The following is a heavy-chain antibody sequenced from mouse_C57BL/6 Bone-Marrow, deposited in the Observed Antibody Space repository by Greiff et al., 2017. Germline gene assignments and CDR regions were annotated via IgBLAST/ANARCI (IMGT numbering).Heavy chain of an antibody. Sequence: EVKLMESGPVLVKPGASVKMSCKASGYTFTDYYMNWVKQSHGKSLEWIGVINPYNGGTSYNQKFKGKATLTVDKSSSTAYMELNSLTSEDSAVYYCARDGYGCAYWGRGTRVTVSA. V-gene: IGHV1-19*01. CDR2: INPYNGGT. CDR3: ARDGYGCAY. J-gene: IGHJ3*01. CDR1: GYTFTDYY. D-gene: IGHD2-2*01.